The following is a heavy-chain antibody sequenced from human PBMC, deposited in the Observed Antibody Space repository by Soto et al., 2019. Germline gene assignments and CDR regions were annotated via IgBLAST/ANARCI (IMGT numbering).Heavy chain of an antibody. CDR3: ARDPSRDEVPAAIRAIGEVGYYYYYGMDV. CDR1: GGTFSSYA. CDR2: IIPIFGTA. Sequence: GASVKVSCKASGGTFSSYAISWVRQAPGQGLEWMGGIIPIFGTANYAQKFQGRVTITADESTSTAYMELSSLRSEDTAVYYCARDPSRDEVPAAIRAIGEVGYYYYYGMDVWGQGTTVTVSS. J-gene: IGHJ6*02. D-gene: IGHD2-2*02. V-gene: IGHV1-69*13.